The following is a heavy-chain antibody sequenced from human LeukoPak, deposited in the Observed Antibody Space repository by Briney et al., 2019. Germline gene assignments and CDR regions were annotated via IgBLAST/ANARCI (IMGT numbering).Heavy chain of an antibody. CDR3: ARDRAGTSFDF. J-gene: IGHJ4*02. Sequence: PGGSLRLSCAISAFTVSSTYMSWVRQAPGKGLEWVSVINSGGGTYYADSVKGRFTISRDNSKNTLHLQMNSLRAEDTAVYYCARDRAGTSFDFWGQGTLVTVSS. V-gene: IGHV3-53*01. D-gene: IGHD6-19*01. CDR2: INSGGGT. CDR1: AFTVSSTY.